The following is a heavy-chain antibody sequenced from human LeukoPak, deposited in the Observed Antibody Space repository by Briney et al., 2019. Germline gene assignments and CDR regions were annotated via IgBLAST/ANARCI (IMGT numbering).Heavy chain of an antibody. CDR3: ARGGILYGMDV. Sequence: GGSLRLSCQASGFTFNNAWMSWVRQAPGKGLEWVSAISGSGGNTYYADSVKGRFTISRDNSKNTLYLQMNSLRAEDTAAYYCARGGILYGMDVWGQGTTVTVSS. V-gene: IGHV3-23*01. CDR1: GFTFNNAW. CDR2: ISGSGGNT. D-gene: IGHD6-13*01. J-gene: IGHJ6*02.